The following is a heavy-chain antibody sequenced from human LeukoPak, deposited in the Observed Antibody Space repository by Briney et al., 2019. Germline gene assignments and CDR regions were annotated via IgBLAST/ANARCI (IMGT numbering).Heavy chain of an antibody. CDR3: ARVALGYCSGGSCSSHFDY. D-gene: IGHD2-15*01. J-gene: IGHJ4*02. CDR2: IYTSGST. CDR1: GGSISSYY. V-gene: IGHV4-4*07. Sequence: PSETLSLTCTVSGGSISSYYWSWIRQPAGKGLEWIGRIYTSGSTNYNPSLKSRVTMLVDTSKNQFSLKLSSVTAADTAVYYCARVALGYCSGGSCSSHFDYWGQRTLVTVSS.